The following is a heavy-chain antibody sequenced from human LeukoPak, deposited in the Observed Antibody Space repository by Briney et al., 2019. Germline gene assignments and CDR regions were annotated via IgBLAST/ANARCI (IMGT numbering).Heavy chain of an antibody. V-gene: IGHV4-4*07. Sequence: SETLSLTCTVSGVSISSYYWSWIRQPAGKGLEWIGRIYTSGSTNYNPSLKSRVTMSVDTSKNQFSLKLSSVTAADTAVYYCARVNSRGWPDRDWGQGTLVTVSS. CDR1: GVSISSYY. D-gene: IGHD6-19*01. J-gene: IGHJ4*02. CDR3: ARVNSRGWPDRD. CDR2: IYTSGST.